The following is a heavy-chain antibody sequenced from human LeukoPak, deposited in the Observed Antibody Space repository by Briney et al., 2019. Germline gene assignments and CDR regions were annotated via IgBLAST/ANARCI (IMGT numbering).Heavy chain of an antibody. CDR2: IRYDGTIK. CDR1: GFTFTDYG. CDR3: AKEGTASKPSALEY. Sequence: PGGSLRRSCAASGFTFTDYGIHWVRQAPGKGLEWVAFIRYDGTIKYYADSVKGRFTISRDNSRNTLYLQMNSLRTEDTAVYYCAKEGTASKPSALEYWGQGTLVTVSS. J-gene: IGHJ4*02. V-gene: IGHV3-30*02. D-gene: IGHD1-1*01.